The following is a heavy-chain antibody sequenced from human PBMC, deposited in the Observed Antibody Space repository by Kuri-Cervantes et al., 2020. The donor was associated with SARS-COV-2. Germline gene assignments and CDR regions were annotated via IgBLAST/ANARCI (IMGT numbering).Heavy chain of an antibody. J-gene: IGHJ4*02. V-gene: IGHV4-59*01. CDR2: IYYSWSA. Sequence: SETLSLTCTVSGGSISSYYWSWIRQPPGKGLEWIGYIYYSWSANYNPSLKSRVTISVDTSKNQFTLKLSSVTAADTAVYYCARWPSWSGSIDYWGQGTLVTVSS. D-gene: IGHD3-3*01. CDR1: GGSISSYY. CDR3: ARWPSWSGSIDY.